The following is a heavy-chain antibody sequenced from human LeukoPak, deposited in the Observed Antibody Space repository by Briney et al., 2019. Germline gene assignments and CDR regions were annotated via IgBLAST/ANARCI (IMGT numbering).Heavy chain of an antibody. Sequence: ASVKVSCKASGYTFTGYYMHWVRQAPGQGLEWMGWINPNSGGTNYAQKFQGWVTMTRDTSISTAYMELSRLRSDDTAVYYCASHSTSSVWSLLDYWGQGTLVTVSS. J-gene: IGHJ4*02. CDR1: GYTFTGYY. CDR2: INPNSGGT. D-gene: IGHD6-19*01. CDR3: ASHSTSSVWSLLDY. V-gene: IGHV1-2*04.